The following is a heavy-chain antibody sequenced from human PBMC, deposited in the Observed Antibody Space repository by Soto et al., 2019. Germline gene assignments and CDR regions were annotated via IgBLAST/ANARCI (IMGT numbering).Heavy chain of an antibody. Sequence: EERLLESGGGLVQPGGSLRLSCAASGFTFNSRAMNWVRQAPGKGLEWVSAISADGGSTWYADSVKGRFTISRDNSRNTLQLQMGSLRTEDTAIYYCAKDVWWSSVWGQGTLVTVSS. D-gene: IGHD2-21*01. CDR1: GFTFNSRA. V-gene: IGHV3-23*01. CDR3: AKDVWWSSV. CDR2: ISADGGST. J-gene: IGHJ4*02.